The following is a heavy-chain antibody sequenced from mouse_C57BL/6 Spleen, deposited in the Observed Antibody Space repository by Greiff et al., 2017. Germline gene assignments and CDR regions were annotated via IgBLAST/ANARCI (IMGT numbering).Heavy chain of an antibody. V-gene: IGHV5-6*01. Sequence: EVMLVESGGDLVKPGGSLKLSCAASGFTFSSYGMSWVRQTPDKRLEWVATISSGGSYNYYPDSVKGRFPISRDNAKHTLYLQMSSLKSEDTAMYYCARQGDGGDYWGQGTSVTVSS. D-gene: IGHD3-3*01. CDR2: ISSGGSYN. CDR1: GFTFSSYG. CDR3: ARQGDGGDY. J-gene: IGHJ4*01.